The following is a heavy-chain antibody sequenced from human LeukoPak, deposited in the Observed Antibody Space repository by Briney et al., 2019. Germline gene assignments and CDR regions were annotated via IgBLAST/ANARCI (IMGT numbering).Heavy chain of an antibody. J-gene: IGHJ4*02. CDR2: IYTSGST. CDR1: GGSISSGSYY. CDR3: ARESITIFGVVIGRYFDY. V-gene: IGHV4-61*02. Sequence: SETLSLTCTVSGGSISSGSYYWSWIRRPAGKGLEWIGRIYTSGSTNYNPSLKSRVTISVDTSKNQFSLKLSSVTAADTAVYYCARESITIFGVVIGRYFDYWGQGTLVTVSS. D-gene: IGHD3-3*01.